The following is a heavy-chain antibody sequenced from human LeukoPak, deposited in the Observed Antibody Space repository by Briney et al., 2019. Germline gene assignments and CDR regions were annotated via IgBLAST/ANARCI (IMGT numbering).Heavy chain of an antibody. Sequence: GRSLRLSCAASGFTFSSYAMHWVRQAPGKGLEWVAVISYDGSNKYYADSVKGRFTISRDNAKNSLYLQMNSLRPEDTALYYCAKGNYYGTGSYRSSFDYWGQGTLVTVSS. CDR3: AKGNYYGTGSYRSSFDY. J-gene: IGHJ4*02. D-gene: IGHD3-10*01. V-gene: IGHV3-30-3*01. CDR2: ISYDGSNK. CDR1: GFTFSSYA.